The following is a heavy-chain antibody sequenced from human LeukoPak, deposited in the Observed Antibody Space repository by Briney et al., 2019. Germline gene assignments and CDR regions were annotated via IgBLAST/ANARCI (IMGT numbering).Heavy chain of an antibody. D-gene: IGHD3-3*01. CDR2: IYYSGST. Sequence: SETLSLTCAVSGGSISSGGYSWSWIRQHPGKGLEWIGYIYYSGSTYYNPSLKSRVTIPVDTSKNQFSLKLSSVTAADTAVYYCARSGSFSRLDNWFDPWGQGTLVTVSS. V-gene: IGHV4-31*11. J-gene: IGHJ5*02. CDR3: ARSGSFSRLDNWFDP. CDR1: GGSISSGGYS.